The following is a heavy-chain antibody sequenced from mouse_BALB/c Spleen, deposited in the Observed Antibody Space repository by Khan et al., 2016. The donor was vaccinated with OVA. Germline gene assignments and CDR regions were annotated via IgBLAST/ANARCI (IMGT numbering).Heavy chain of an antibody. CDR1: GYIFTNYG. D-gene: IGHD1-1*01. CDR2: INTYTGEP. V-gene: IGHV9-3-1*01. J-gene: IGHJ4*01. CDR3: ARTLYGSGYDYAMDY. Sequence: QIQLVQSGPELKKPGETVKISCKASGYIFTNYGMTWVKQAPGKGLKWMGWINTYTGEPTYADDFKGRFAFSLETSANTAYLQLNNLKNEDTATYVCARTLYGSGYDYAMDYWGQGTSVTVSS.